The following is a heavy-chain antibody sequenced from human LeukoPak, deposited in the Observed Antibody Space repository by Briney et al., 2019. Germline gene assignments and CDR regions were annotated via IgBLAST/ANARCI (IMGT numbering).Heavy chain of an antibody. Sequence: GGSLRLSCAASGFTFSSYGMHWVRQAPGKGLEWVAVIWYDGSNKYYADSVKSRFTISRDNSKNTLYLQMNSLRAEDTAVYYCARDQKSEVDYYGSGSYLGLDIWGQGTMVTVSS. CDR3: ARDQKSEVDYYGSGSYLGLDI. D-gene: IGHD3-10*01. J-gene: IGHJ3*02. CDR1: GFTFSSYG. V-gene: IGHV3-33*01. CDR2: IWYDGSNK.